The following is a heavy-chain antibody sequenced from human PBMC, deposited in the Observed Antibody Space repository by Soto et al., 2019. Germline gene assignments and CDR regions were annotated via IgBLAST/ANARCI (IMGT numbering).Heavy chain of an antibody. CDR2: INPNSGGT. J-gene: IGHJ6*03. CDR3: AREGAPTHYYYYMDV. Sequence: ASVKVSCKAFGDAFSGYTISWVRQAPGQGLEWMGWINPNSGGTNYAQKFQGWVTMTRDTSISTAYMELSRLRSDDTAVYYCAREGAPTHYYYYMDVWGKGTTVTVSS. V-gene: IGHV1-2*04. CDR1: GDAFSGYT.